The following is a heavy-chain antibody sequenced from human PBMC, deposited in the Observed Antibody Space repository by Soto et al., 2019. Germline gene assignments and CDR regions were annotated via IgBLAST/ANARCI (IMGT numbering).Heavy chain of an antibody. CDR3: ARRTGWEAFDY. J-gene: IGHJ4*02. V-gene: IGHV4-39*01. D-gene: IGHD6-19*01. CDR2: IYYSGST. CDR1: GGSISSSSYY. Sequence: QLQLQEWGPGLVKPSETLSLICTVSGGSISSSSYYWGWIRQPPGKGLEWIGTIYYSGSTYYNPSLKSRVTLSVDTSKNQFSLKLSSVTAADTAVYYCARRTGWEAFDYWGQGTLVTVSS.